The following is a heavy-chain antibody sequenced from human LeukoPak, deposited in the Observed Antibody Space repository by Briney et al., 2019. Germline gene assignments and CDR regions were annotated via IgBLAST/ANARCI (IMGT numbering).Heavy chain of an antibody. CDR1: GFSLRTSGVG. CDR2: IYWNDDK. D-gene: IGHD2-8*01. J-gene: IGHJ5*02. Sequence: SGPTLVHPTQTLTLTCTFSGFSLRTSGVGVGWIRQPPGKALEWLAVIYWNDDKRYSPSLKSRLTITKDTSEDQVVLTMTNMDPVDTATYYCAHRPEYYCTNGVCYYNCFDPWGQGTLVTVSS. CDR3: AHRPEYYCTNGVCYYNCFDP. V-gene: IGHV2-5*01.